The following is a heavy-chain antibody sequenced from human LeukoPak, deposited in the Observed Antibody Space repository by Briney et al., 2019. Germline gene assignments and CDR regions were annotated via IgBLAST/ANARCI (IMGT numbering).Heavy chain of an antibody. V-gene: IGHV1-2*04. CDR2: INPNSGGT. D-gene: IGHD3-9*01. J-gene: IGHJ3*02. Sequence: GASVKVSCKASGYTFTGYYMHCVRQAPGQGLEWMGWINPNSGGTNYAQKFQGWVTMTRDTSISTAYMELSRPRSDDTAVYYCAREAELRYFDWLSGDAFDIWGQGTMVTVSS. CDR1: GYTFTGYY. CDR3: AREAELRYFDWLSGDAFDI.